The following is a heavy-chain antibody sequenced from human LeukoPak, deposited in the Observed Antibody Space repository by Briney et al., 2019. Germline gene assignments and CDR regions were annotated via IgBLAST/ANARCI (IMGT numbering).Heavy chain of an antibody. J-gene: IGHJ6*02. CDR2: IRSKAYGGTT. CDR3: TRIVRGADYYYYGMDV. Sequence: GRSLRLSCTASGFTFGDYGVTWVRQAPGKGLEWVGFIRSKAYGGTTEYAASVKGRFTISRDDSKSIAYLQMNSLKTEDTAMYYCTRIVRGADYYYYGMDVWGQGTTVTVSS. D-gene: IGHD1-26*01. V-gene: IGHV3-49*04. CDR1: GFTFGDYG.